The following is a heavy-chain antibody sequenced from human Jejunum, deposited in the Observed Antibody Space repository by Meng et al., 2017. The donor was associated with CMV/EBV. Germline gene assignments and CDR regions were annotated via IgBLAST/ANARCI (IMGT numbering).Heavy chain of an antibody. CDR1: GGAISASY. V-gene: IGHV4-59*01. J-gene: IGHJ4*02. Sequence: TVSGGAISASYWSWLRQSPGKGLEWIEYIHNSGSTQYTPSLKSRVTMSIDTSKNQFSLKLRSVTAADTAVYYCARGGDISETTAHWGQGRLVTVSS. D-gene: IGHD6-19*01. CDR2: IHNSGST. CDR3: ARGGDISETTAH.